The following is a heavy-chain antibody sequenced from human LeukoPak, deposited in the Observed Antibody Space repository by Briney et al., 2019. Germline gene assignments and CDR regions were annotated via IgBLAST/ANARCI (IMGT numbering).Heavy chain of an antibody. CDR3: AKDPSRCSTTGYMDV. Sequence: GGSLRLSCAASGFTFDDYGMSWVRQAPGKGLEWVSGINWNGGSTGYADSVKGRFTISRDNSKNTLYLQMNSLRAEDTAVYYCAKDPSRCSTTGYMDVWGKGTTVTVSS. J-gene: IGHJ6*03. D-gene: IGHD2-2*01. CDR1: GFTFDDYG. V-gene: IGHV3-20*04. CDR2: INWNGGST.